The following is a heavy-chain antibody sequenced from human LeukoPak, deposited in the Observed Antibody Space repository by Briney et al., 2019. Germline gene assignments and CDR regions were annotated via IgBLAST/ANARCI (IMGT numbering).Heavy chain of an antibody. CDR2: ISTYNGNT. CDR3: ARELRPRVGAIMPFDY. CDR1: GYTFTSYG. V-gene: IGHV1-18*01. D-gene: IGHD1-26*01. J-gene: IGHJ4*02. Sequence: ASVKVSCKASGYTFTSYGITWVRQAPGQGLEWMGWISTYNGNTDHAQKVQGRVTMTTDTSTSTAYMELRSLRSDDTAVYYCARELRPRVGAIMPFDYWGQGTLVTVSS.